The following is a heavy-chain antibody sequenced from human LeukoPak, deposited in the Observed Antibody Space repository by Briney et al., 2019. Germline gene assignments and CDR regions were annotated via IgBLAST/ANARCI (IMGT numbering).Heavy chain of an antibody. CDR1: GFTLSVYS. CDR2: INTDGSST. J-gene: IGHJ5*02. V-gene: IGHV3-74*01. CDR3: AREIVVAGTRAWFDP. Sequence: PGRSLRLSCAASGFTLSVYSMHWVRQAPGKGLVWVSRINTDGSSTNYADSVKGRFTISRDNAKNTLYLQMRSPRAEDTAVYYCAREIVVAGTRAWFDPWGQGTLVTVSS. D-gene: IGHD6-19*01.